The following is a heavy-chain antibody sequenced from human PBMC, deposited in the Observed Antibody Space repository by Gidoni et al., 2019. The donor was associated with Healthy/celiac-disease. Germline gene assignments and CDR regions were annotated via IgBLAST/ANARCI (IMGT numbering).Heavy chain of an antibody. CDR3: ARGTETMIVVVTGDAFDI. CDR1: GGTFSSYA. D-gene: IGHD3-22*01. CDR2: IIPIFGTA. V-gene: IGHV1-69*01. J-gene: IGHJ3*02. Sequence: QVQLVQSGAEVKKPGSSVKVSCKASGGTFSSYAISLVRQAPGQGLEWMGGIIPIFGTANYAQKFQGRVTITADESTSTAYMELSSLRSEDTAVYYCARGTETMIVVVTGDAFDIWGQGTMVTVSS.